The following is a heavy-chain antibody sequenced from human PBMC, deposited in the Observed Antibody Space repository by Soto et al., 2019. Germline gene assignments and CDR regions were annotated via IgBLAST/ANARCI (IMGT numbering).Heavy chain of an antibody. V-gene: IGHV3-64D*06. CDR2: ISSNGGNT. J-gene: IGHJ4*02. D-gene: IGHD5-12*01. CDR3: VTDSGREMATNFIDY. Sequence: PGGSLRLSCSASGFTFSSYAMHWVRQAPGKGLQYVSSISSNGGNTFYADSLKGRFTISRDDSKNTVYLQMSSLRAEDTAVYYCVTDSGREMATNFIDYWGQGTLVTVSS. CDR1: GFTFSSYA.